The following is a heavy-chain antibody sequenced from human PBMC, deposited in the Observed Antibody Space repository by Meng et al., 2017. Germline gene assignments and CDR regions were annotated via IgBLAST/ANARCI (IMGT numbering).Heavy chain of an antibody. J-gene: IGHJ4*02. D-gene: IGHD3-22*01. V-gene: IGHV3-64*01. CDR1: GFTFSSYA. CDR2: ISSNGGST. Sequence: LSLTCAASGFTFSSYAMHWVRQAPGKGLEYVSAISSNGGSTYYANSVKGRFTISRDNSKNTLYLQMGSLRAEDMAVYYCARVRVSGYYSYFDYWGQGTLVTVSS. CDR3: ARVRVSGYYSYFDY.